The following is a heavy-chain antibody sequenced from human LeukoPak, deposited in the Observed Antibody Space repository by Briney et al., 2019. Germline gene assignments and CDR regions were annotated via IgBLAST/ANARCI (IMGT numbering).Heavy chain of an antibody. CDR2: IKQDGSEK. Sequence: GGSLRLSCAASGFTFSSYWMSWVRQAPGKGLEGWANIKQDGSEKYYVDSVKGRFTISRDTAKISLYLQMNSLRAEDTAVYYCAREVAGSYPRWGQGTLVTVSS. CDR1: GFTFSSYW. CDR3: AREVAGSYPR. D-gene: IGHD3-10*01. V-gene: IGHV3-7*03. J-gene: IGHJ4*02.